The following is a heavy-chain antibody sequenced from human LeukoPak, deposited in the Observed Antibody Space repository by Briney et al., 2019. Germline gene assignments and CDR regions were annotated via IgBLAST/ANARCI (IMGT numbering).Heavy chain of an antibody. V-gene: IGHV3-11*01. D-gene: IGHD2-2*01. CDR2: ISSSGSTI. CDR3: AREYCSSTSCSLDGMDV. Sequence: GSLRLSYAASGFTFSDYYMSWIRQAPGKGLEWVSYISSSGSTIYYADSVKGRFTISRDNAKNSLYLQMNSLRAEDTAVYYCAREYCSSTSCSLDGMDVWGQGTTVTVSS. CDR1: GFTFSDYY. J-gene: IGHJ6*02.